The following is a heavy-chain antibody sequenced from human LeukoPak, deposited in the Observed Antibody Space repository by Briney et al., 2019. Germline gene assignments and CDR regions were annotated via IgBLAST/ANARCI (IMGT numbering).Heavy chain of an antibody. J-gene: IGHJ6*03. CDR1: GGSISSYY. CDR3: ARDLRGGHPYYYYYMDV. D-gene: IGHD3-10*01. V-gene: IGHV4-59*12. Sequence: SETLSLTCTVSGGSISSYYWSWIRQPPGKGLEWIGYIYYSGSTYYNPSLKSRVTISVDTSKNQFSLKLSSVTAADTAVYYCARDLRGGHPYYYYYMDVWGKGTTVTVSS. CDR2: IYYSGST.